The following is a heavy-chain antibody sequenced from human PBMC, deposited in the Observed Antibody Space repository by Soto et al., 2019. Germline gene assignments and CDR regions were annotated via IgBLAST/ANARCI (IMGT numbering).Heavy chain of an antibody. D-gene: IGHD3-10*01. Sequence: GGSLRLSCAASGFTFSSYGMHWVRQAPGKGLEWVAVIWYDGSNKYYADSVKGPFTISRDNSKKTLYLQMNSLRAEDTAGYYCAREGNFYYGSGSYYDHDAFDIWGQGTMVTVSS. J-gene: IGHJ3*02. CDR1: GFTFSSYG. CDR3: AREGNFYYGSGSYYDHDAFDI. CDR2: IWYDGSNK. V-gene: IGHV3-33*01.